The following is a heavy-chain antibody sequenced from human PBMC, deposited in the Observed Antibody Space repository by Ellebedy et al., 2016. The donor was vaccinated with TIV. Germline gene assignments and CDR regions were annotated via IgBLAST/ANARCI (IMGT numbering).Heavy chain of an antibody. D-gene: IGHD3-22*01. CDR1: GFTFSSYG. CDR3: AKSDDSSGYYYYYYGMDV. J-gene: IGHJ6*02. V-gene: IGHV3-30*18. CDR2: ISYDGSNK. Sequence: GESLKISXAASGFTFSSYGMHWVRQAPGKGLEWVAVISYDGSNKYYADSVKGRFTISRDNSKNTLYLQMNSLRAEDTAVYYCAKSDDSSGYYYYYYGMDVWGQGTTVTVSS.